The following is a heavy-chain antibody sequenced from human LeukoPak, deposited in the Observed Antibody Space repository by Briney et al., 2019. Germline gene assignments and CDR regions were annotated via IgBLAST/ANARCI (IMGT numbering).Heavy chain of an antibody. CDR3: ARPWSYFSDDAFDI. Sequence: GASVKVSCKASGYTFTGYYMHWVRQAPGQGLEWMGWINPNSGGTNYAKKFQGRVIMTRDTSISTAYMELSRLRSDDTAVYYCARPWSYFSDDAFDIWGQGTMVTVSS. J-gene: IGHJ3*02. CDR2: INPNSGGT. D-gene: IGHD1-26*01. CDR1: GYTFTGYY. V-gene: IGHV1-2*02.